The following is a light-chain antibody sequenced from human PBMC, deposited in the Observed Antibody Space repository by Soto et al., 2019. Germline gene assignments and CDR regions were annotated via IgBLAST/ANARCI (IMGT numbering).Light chain of an antibody. CDR2: GAS. CDR3: HQYNSWPRGT. CDR1: QIISSN. J-gene: IGKJ3*01. V-gene: IGKV3-15*01. Sequence: DIVLTQSPATLSVSLGERVSLSCRASQIISSNLAWYQQKPGQPPRLLLYGASTRATGIPVRFRGSGSGTEFTLTISSLQSEDSAVYYCHQYNSWPRGTFGPGTKVEIK.